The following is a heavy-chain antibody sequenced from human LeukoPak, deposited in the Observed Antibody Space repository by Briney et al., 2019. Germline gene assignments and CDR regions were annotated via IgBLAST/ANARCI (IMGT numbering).Heavy chain of an antibody. D-gene: IGHD3-22*01. CDR3: ARVPFLRGYDCSGYYPDY. V-gene: IGHV3-72*01. CDR1: GFTFSDPC. J-gene: IGHJ4*02. CDR2: TRNKTTSYTT. Sequence: GGSLRLSCAASGFTFSDPCMDWVRQAPGKGLEWVGRTRNKTTSYTTDYAAPVKGRFTISRVDSKNSLYLQMNSLKTEDTAVYYCARVPFLRGYDCSGYYPDYWGQGTLVTVSS.